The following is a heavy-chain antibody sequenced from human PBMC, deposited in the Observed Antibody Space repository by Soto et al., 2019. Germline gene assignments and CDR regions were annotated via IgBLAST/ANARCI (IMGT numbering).Heavy chain of an antibody. J-gene: IGHJ4*02. V-gene: IGHV1-2*02. Sequence: ASVKVSCKASGYTFTGYYMNRVRKAPGQVLEWMGLINPNSGGTNYAQKFQGSVTMTRDTSISTAYMELSRLRSDDTAVYYWARALYIAARPNVYGGQGALVSVSS. D-gene: IGHD6-6*01. CDR1: GYTFTGYY. CDR2: INPNSGGT. CDR3: ARALYIAARPNVY.